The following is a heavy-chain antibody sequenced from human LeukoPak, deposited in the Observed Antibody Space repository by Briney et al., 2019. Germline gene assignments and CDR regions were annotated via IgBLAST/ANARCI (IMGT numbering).Heavy chain of an antibody. CDR2: ISGSGGST. CDR3: AKDLGQGRYYFDSSGYYPGHDAFDI. D-gene: IGHD3-22*01. CDR1: GFTFSSYA. V-gene: IGHV3-23*01. J-gene: IGHJ3*02. Sequence: PGGSLRLSCAASGFTFSSYAMSWVRQAPGKGLEWVSAISGSGGSTYYADSVKGRFTISRDNSKNTLYLQMNSLRAEDTAVYYFAKDLGQGRYYFDSSGYYPGHDAFDIWGQGKMGTGSS.